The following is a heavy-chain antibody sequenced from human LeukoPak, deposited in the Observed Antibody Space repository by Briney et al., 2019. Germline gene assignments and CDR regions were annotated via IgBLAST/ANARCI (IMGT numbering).Heavy chain of an antibody. J-gene: IGHJ4*02. Sequence: GGSLRLSCAASGFTFSSYAMSWVRQAPGKGLEWVSAISGSGGSTYYADSVKGRFTISRDNSKNTLYLQMYSLRAEDTAVYYCAKGETYYDFWSGYYMDYWGQGTLVTVSS. CDR3: AKGETYYDFWSGYYMDY. CDR1: GFTFSSYA. V-gene: IGHV3-23*01. CDR2: ISGSGGST. D-gene: IGHD3-3*01.